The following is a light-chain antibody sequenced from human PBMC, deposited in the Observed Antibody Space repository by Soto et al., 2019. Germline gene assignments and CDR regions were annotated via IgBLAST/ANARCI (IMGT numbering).Light chain of an antibody. CDR2: GNS. V-gene: IGLV1-40*01. J-gene: IGLJ1*01. Sequence: QSALTQPPSLSGAPGHSVTISCTGSSSNIGAGYDVHWYQQLPGPAPKLLIYGNSNRPSGVPDRFSGSKSGTSASLAITGLQAEDEADYYCQSYDSSLSAPYVFGTGTKVTVL. CDR1: SSNIGAGYD. CDR3: QSYDSSLSAPYV.